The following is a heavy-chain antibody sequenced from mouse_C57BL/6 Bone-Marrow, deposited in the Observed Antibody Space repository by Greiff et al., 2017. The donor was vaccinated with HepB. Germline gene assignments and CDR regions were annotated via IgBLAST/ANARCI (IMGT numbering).Heavy chain of an antibody. V-gene: IGHV5-12*01. CDR3: ARQDGPYAMDY. CDR1: GFTFSDYY. J-gene: IGHJ4*01. Sequence: EVNLVESGGGLVQPGGSLKLSCAASGFTFSDYYMYWVRQTPEKRLEWVAYISNGGGSTYYPDTVKGRFTISRDNAKNTLYLQMSRLKSEDTAMYYCARQDGPYAMDYWGQGTSVTVSS. D-gene: IGHD1-1*01. CDR2: ISNGGGST.